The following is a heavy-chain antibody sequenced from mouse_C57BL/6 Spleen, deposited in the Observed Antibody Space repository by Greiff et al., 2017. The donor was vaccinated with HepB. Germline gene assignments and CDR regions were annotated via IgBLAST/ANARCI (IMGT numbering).Heavy chain of an antibody. J-gene: IGHJ4*01. CDR1: GFSLTSYG. D-gene: IGHD2-4*01. Sequence: VQRVESGPGLVQPSQSLSITCTVSGFSLTSYGVHWVRQSPGKGLEWLGVIWSGGSTDYNAAFISRLSISKDNSKSQVFFKMNSLQADDTAIYYCARRGGNDYGYYAMDYWGQGTSVTVSS. V-gene: IGHV2-2*01. CDR2: IWSGGST. CDR3: ARRGGNDYGYYAMDY.